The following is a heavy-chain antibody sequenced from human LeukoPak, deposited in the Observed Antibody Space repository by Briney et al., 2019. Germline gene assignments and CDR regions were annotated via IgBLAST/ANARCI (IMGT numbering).Heavy chain of an antibody. CDR2: ISGSGGST. Sequence: GGSLRLSCAASGFTFSTYGMTWVRQAPGKGLEWVSAISGSGGSTYYADSVKGRFTISRDNSKNTLYLQMNSLRAEDTAVYYCAKDKFGVVVITLDPWGQGTLVTVSS. CDR1: GFTFSTYG. V-gene: IGHV3-23*01. D-gene: IGHD3-22*01. CDR3: AKDKFGVVVITLDP. J-gene: IGHJ5*02.